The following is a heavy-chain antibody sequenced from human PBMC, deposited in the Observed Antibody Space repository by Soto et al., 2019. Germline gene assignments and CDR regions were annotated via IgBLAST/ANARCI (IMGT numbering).Heavy chain of an antibody. CDR1: GDSVKSVIYY. CDR2: IAYTGTS. J-gene: IGHJ5*01. D-gene: IGHD6-25*01. Sequence: QVHLLASAPGLVKPSETLSLTSTVSGDSVKSVIYYWTWIRQPPGKGCEWPGDIAYTGTSRFNASIRVRLRLSAATSANTFALTLTAVSAADTAVYYCGRSVSSGWKSTMGDSWGHGSLVLVSS. CDR3: GRSVSSGWKSTMGDS. V-gene: IGHV4-30-4*08.